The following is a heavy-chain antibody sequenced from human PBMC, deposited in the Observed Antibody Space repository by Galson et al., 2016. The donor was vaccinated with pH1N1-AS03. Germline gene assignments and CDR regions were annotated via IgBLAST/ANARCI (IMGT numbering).Heavy chain of an antibody. Sequence: SETLSLTCTVSGGSINSHYWSWIRQPPGKGLEWIGCIHYSGSTNYNPSLKSRVTMSLDTSKRQLSLKLSSVTAADTAVYYRARDLYFSGCSYEGWFDPWGQGTLVTVSS. CDR3: ARDLYFSGCSYEGWFDP. J-gene: IGHJ5*02. CDR1: GGSINSHY. D-gene: IGHD5-12*01. V-gene: IGHV4-59*11. CDR2: IHYSGST.